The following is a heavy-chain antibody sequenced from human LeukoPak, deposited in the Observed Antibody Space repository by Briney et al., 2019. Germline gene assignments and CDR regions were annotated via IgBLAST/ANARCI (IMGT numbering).Heavy chain of an antibody. CDR2: IYYSGST. D-gene: IGHD3-9*01. V-gene: IGHV4-39*07. J-gene: IGHJ3*02. Sequence: SETLSLTCTVSGGSISSSSYYWGWIRQPPGKGLEWIGSIYYSGSTYYNPSLKSRVTISVDTSKNQFSLKLSSVTAADTAVYYCAREDVRSAEPLRYFDWFSRARHPNAFDIWGQGTMVTVSS. CDR1: GGSISSSSYY. CDR3: AREDVRSAEPLRYFDWFSRARHPNAFDI.